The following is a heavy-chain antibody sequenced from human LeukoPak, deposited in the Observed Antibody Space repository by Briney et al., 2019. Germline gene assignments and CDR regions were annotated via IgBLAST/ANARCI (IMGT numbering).Heavy chain of an antibody. CDR3: ARSLETHYFDY. D-gene: IGHD5-24*01. CDR1: GYTFTSYG. Sequence: GASVKVSCKASGYTFTSYGISWVRQAPGQGLEWMGWISAYNGNTNYAQKLQGRVTMTTDTSTSTACMELRSLRSDDTAVYYCARSLETHYFDYWGQGTLVTVSS. J-gene: IGHJ4*02. CDR2: ISAYNGNT. V-gene: IGHV1-18*01.